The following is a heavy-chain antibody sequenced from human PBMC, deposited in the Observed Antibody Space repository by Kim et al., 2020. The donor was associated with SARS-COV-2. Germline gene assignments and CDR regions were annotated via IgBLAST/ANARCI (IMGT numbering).Heavy chain of an antibody. CDR1: GGSISSSNW. CDR3: ARAYYYGSGSYYNIDY. D-gene: IGHD3-10*01. J-gene: IGHJ4*02. Sequence: SETLSLTCAVSGGSISSSNWWSWVRQPPGKGLEWIGEIYHSGSTNYNPSLKSRVTISVDKSKNQFSLKLSSVTAADTAMYYCARAYYYGSGSYYNIDYWGQGTLVTVSS. V-gene: IGHV4-4*02. CDR2: IYHSGST.